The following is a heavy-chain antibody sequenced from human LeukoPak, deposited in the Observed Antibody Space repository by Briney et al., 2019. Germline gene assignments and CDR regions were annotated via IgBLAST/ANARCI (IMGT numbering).Heavy chain of an antibody. CDR2: IYYSGST. D-gene: IGHD5-12*01. V-gene: IGHV4-31*03. Sequence: SETLSLTCTVSGGSISSGGYYWSWIRQHPGKGLEWIGYIYYSGSTYYNPSLKSRVTISVDTSKNQFSLKLSSVTAADTAVYYCARNIMGVVDYWGQGTLVTVSS. CDR1: GGSISSGGYY. CDR3: ARNIMGVVDY. J-gene: IGHJ4*02.